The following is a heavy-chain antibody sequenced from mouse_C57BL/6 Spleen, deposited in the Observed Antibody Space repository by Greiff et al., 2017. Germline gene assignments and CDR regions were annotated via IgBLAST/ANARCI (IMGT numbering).Heavy chain of an antibody. Sequence: VQLKESGAELVRPGASVKLSCTASGFNIKDDYMHWVKQRPEQGLAWIGWIDPANGDTEYASKFQGKATITADTSSNTAYLQLSSLTSEDTAVYYCTKRGNYDYAMDYWGQGTSGTVSS. V-gene: IGHV14-4*01. D-gene: IGHD2-1*01. CDR2: IDPANGDT. CDR1: GFNIKDDY. CDR3: TKRGNYDYAMDY. J-gene: IGHJ4*01.